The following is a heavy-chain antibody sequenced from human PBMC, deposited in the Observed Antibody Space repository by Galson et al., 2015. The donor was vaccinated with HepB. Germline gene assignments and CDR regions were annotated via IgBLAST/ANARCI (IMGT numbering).Heavy chain of an antibody. CDR1: AFTVNVNY. CDR3: ARGWGD. CDR2: IYRSGST. Sequence: SLRLSCAAAAFTVNVNYMTWVRQAPGKGLEWLSVIYRSGSTSYADSVKGRFTISRDNSKDTLYLQMNSLRVEDTAVYYCARGWGDWGQGTLVTVSS. J-gene: IGHJ1*01. D-gene: IGHD3-16*01. V-gene: IGHV3-66*01.